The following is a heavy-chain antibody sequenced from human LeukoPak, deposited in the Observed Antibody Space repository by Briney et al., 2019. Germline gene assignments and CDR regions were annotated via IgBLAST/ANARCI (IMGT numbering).Heavy chain of an antibody. CDR2: IRNKANSYTT. Sequence: PGGSLRLSCAASGFTFSDHYMDWVRQAPGKGLEWVGRIRNKANSYTTEYAASVKGRFSISRDESKNSLYLQMNSLKTEDAAVYYCARASTTTVTTTYFYYYMDVWGKGTTVTVSS. CDR3: ARASTTTVTTTYFYYYMDV. J-gene: IGHJ6*03. D-gene: IGHD4-17*01. CDR1: GFTFSDHY. V-gene: IGHV3-72*01.